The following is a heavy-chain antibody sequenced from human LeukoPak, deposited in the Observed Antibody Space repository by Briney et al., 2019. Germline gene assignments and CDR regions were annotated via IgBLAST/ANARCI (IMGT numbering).Heavy chain of an antibody. CDR2: INPSGGST. Sequence: VVSVKVSCKASGYTFTSYYMHWVRQAPGQGLEWMGIINPSGGSTSYAQKFQGRVTMTRDTSTSTVYMELSSLRSEDTAVYYCARVPKNTIYGMDVWGQGTTVTVSS. D-gene: IGHD1/OR15-1a*01. CDR1: GYTFTSYY. J-gene: IGHJ6*02. V-gene: IGHV1-46*01. CDR3: ARVPKNTIYGMDV.